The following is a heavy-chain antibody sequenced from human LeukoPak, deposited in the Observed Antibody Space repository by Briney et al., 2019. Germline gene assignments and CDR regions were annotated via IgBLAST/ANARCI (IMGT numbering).Heavy chain of an antibody. CDR2: ISGRGDST. J-gene: IGHJ4*02. Sequence: GGSLRLPCAASGFTFSSFAMTWVRQAPGKGLEWVSGISGRGDSTHYADSVKGQFTISRDNSKNTLYLQMSSLRADDTAVYFCAKAPCSGGSCYFSDWGQGTLVTVSS. CDR3: AKAPCSGGSCYFSD. D-gene: IGHD2-15*01. V-gene: IGHV3-23*01. CDR1: GFTFSSFA.